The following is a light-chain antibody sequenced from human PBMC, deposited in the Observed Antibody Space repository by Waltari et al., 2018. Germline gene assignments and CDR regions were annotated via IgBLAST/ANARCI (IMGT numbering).Light chain of an antibody. CDR3: ALYMGSGIWV. CDR1: SGSLSTTSY. CDR2: KAT. V-gene: IGLV8-61*01. Sequence: QTVVTQEPSLSVSPGGTVTLTCALSSGSLSTTSYATWYQQTPGQAPRTLVYKATARSAGVPDRFAGSILGNTAALTITGAHADDESDYYCALYMGSGIWVFGGGTRLTVL. J-gene: IGLJ3*02.